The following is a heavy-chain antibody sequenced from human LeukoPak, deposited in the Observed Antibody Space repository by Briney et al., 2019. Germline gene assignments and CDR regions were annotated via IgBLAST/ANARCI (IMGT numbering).Heavy chain of an antibody. Sequence: GGSLRLSCAASGFTFSSYGMHWVRQAPGKGLEWVAFIRYDGSNKYYADSVKGRFTISRDNSKNTLYLQMNSLRAEDTAVYYCAKVLGSSSEYYYYYYMDVWGKGTTVTVSS. CDR3: AKVLGSSSEYYYYYYMDV. D-gene: IGHD6-6*01. J-gene: IGHJ6*03. CDR1: GFTFSSYG. V-gene: IGHV3-30*02. CDR2: IRYDGSNK.